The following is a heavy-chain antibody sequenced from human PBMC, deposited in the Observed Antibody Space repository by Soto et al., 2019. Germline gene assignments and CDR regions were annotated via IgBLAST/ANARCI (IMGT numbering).Heavy chain of an antibody. J-gene: IGHJ4*02. Sequence: ASVKVSCKASGYTFTSYAMHWVRQAPGQRLEWMGWINAGNGNTKYSQKFQGRVTITRDTSASTAYMELSSLRSEDTAVYYCARDLPDYDILTGYDYWGQGTLVTVSS. D-gene: IGHD3-9*01. CDR1: GYTFTSYA. V-gene: IGHV1-3*01. CDR2: INAGNGNT. CDR3: ARDLPDYDILTGYDY.